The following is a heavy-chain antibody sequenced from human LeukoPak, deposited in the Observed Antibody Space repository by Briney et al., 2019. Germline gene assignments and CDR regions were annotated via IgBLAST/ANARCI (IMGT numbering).Heavy chain of an antibody. J-gene: IGHJ5*02. Sequence: PGGSLRLSCAASGFTFSSYEMNWVRQAPGKGLEWVSYISSSGSTIYYADSVKGRFTISRDNAKNSLYLQMNSLRAEDTAVYYCARDRKWLVRGWFDPWGQGTLVTVSS. CDR3: ARDRKWLVRGWFDP. CDR2: ISSSGSTI. CDR1: GFTFSSYE. D-gene: IGHD6-19*01. V-gene: IGHV3-48*03.